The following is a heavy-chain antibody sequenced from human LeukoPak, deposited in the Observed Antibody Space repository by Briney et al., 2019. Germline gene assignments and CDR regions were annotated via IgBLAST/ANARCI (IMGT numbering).Heavy chain of an antibody. V-gene: IGHV3-30*02. CDR2: IRYDGSNK. CDR1: GFTFSRYG. D-gene: IGHD4-17*01. Sequence: GGSLRLSCAASGFTFSRYGMHWVRQAPGKGLVWVAFIRYDGSNKYYADSVKGRFTISRDNPKNTLYLQMNSLRAEDTAVYYCAKSTVTASFYYYYYYMDVWGKGTTVTVSS. CDR3: AKSTVTASFYYYYYYMDV. J-gene: IGHJ6*03.